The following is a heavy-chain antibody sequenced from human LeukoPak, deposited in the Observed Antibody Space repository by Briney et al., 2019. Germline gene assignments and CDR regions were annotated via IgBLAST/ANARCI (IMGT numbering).Heavy chain of an antibody. V-gene: IGHV3-33*01. CDR1: GFTFSSYG. D-gene: IGHD3-10*01. Sequence: GGSLRLSCAASGFTFSSYGMHWVRQAPGKGLEWVAVIWYDGSYKYYADSVKGRFTISRDNSKNTLHLQMNSLRAEDTAVYYCARDLLLWFGELSGDSDYWGQGTLVTVSS. CDR2: IWYDGSYK. CDR3: ARDLLLWFGELSGDSDY. J-gene: IGHJ4*02.